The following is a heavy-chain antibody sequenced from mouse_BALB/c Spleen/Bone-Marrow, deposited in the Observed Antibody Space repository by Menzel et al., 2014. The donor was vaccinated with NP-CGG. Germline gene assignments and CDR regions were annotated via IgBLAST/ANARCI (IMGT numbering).Heavy chain of an antibody. D-gene: IGHD1-1*01. V-gene: IGHV14-3*02. CDR2: IDPANGNT. J-gene: IGHJ3*01. Sequence: VQLQQSGAELVKPGASVKLSCTASGFNIKATYMHWVKQRPEQGLEWIGRIDPANGNTKYDPKFQGKATITADTSSNTAYLQLSSLTSEDTAVYYCAFYYYGSSLFAYWGQGTLVTVSA. CDR1: GFNIKATY. CDR3: AFYYYGSSLFAY.